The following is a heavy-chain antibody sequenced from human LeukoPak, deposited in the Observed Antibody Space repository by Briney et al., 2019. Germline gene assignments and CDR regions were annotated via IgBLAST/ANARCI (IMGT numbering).Heavy chain of an antibody. J-gene: IGHJ4*02. Sequence: SETLSLTCTVSGGSISSYYWSWIRQPPGKGLEWIGRIQTSGSTNYNPSLKSRVTMSLDTSKSQCTLKLFSVTAADTAVYYCARVGDYALKDWGQGTLVTVSS. CDR1: GGSISSYY. CDR2: IQTSGST. V-gene: IGHV4-4*07. CDR3: ARVGDYALKD. D-gene: IGHD3-16*01.